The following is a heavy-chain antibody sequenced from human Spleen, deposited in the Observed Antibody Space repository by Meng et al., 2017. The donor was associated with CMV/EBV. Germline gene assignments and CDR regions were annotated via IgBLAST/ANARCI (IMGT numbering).Heavy chain of an antibody. V-gene: IGHV4-4*02. Sequence: SISSNNWWTWVRQPPGKGLEWIGEIYHSGSTNYNPSLQSRLTISVDKSKNQFSLKLTSVTAADTAVYYCAKTRSLYYYDNSGYPLDYWGRGTLVTVSS. CDR2: IYHSGST. CDR1: SISSNNW. J-gene: IGHJ4*02. CDR3: AKTRSLYYYDNSGYPLDY. D-gene: IGHD3-22*01.